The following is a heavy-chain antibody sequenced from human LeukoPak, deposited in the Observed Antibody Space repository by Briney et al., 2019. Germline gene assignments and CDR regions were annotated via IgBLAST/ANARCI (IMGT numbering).Heavy chain of an antibody. J-gene: IGHJ4*02. Sequence: PGGSLRLSCAASGFTFSSYAMHWVRQAPGKGLEYVSAISSNGGSTYYANSVKGRFTISRDNSKNTLYLQMGSLRAEDMAVYYCARGPLEYDILTGYYIWGQGTLVTVSS. CDR1: GFTFSSYA. D-gene: IGHD3-9*01. CDR3: ARGPLEYDILTGYYI. V-gene: IGHV3-64*01. CDR2: ISSNGGST.